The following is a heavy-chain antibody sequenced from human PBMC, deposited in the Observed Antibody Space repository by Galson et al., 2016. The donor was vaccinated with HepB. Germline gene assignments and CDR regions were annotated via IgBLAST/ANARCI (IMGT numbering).Heavy chain of an antibody. V-gene: IGHV3-7*01. D-gene: IGHD2/OR15-2a*01. CDR1: GFTFNTYA. CDR3: ARAYSRLGRWRLLYYFDY. J-gene: IGHJ4*02. Sequence: SLRLSCAASGFTFNTYAMSWVRQAPGKGLEWVANINQDGSEKYYVDSVKGRFTISRDNAKNSLYLQMNSLRAEDTAVYYCARAYSRLGRWRLLYYFDYWGQGTLVTVAS. CDR2: INQDGSEK.